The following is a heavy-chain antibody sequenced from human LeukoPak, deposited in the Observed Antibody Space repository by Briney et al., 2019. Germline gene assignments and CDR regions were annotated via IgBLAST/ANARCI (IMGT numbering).Heavy chain of an antibody. Sequence: PGESLKISCEGSCSIFTSYWIGWVRQMPGKVLELMGIIYPGDSDTRYSPYFQGQVTISADKSISTAYLQWISLKGSDTAMYYCARPNYYDSSGFYYMDVWGKGTTVTVSS. J-gene: IGHJ6*03. CDR3: ARPNYYDSSGFYYMDV. CDR1: CSIFTSYW. D-gene: IGHD3-22*01. CDR2: IYPGDSDT. V-gene: IGHV5-51*01.